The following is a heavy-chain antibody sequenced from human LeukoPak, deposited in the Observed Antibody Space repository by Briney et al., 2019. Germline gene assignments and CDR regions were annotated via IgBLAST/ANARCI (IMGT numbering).Heavy chain of an antibody. CDR1: GGSFSGYY. J-gene: IGHJ4*02. CDR3: ARGYGDTAMPDYFDY. CDR2: INHSGST. D-gene: IGHD5-18*01. Sequence: PSETLSLTCAVYGGSFSGYYWSWIRQPPGKGLEWIGEINHSGSTNYNPSLKSRVTISVDTSKNQFSLKLSSVTAADTAVYYCARGYGDTAMPDYFDYWGQGTLVTASS. V-gene: IGHV4-34*01.